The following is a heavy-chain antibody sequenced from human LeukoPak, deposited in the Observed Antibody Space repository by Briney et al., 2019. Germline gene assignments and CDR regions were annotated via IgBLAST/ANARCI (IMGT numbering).Heavy chain of an antibody. V-gene: IGHV1-2*02. J-gene: IGHJ4*02. D-gene: IGHD3-16*01. Sequence: ASVKVSCKASGYTFSGYYMHWVRQAPGQGLEWMGWINPNSGGTKYVQKFQVRVTMTRDTSISTAYMELSRLRSDDTAVYYCASGSLASYFDHWGQGTLVTVSS. CDR3: ASGSLASYFDH. CDR1: GYTFSGYY. CDR2: INPNSGGT.